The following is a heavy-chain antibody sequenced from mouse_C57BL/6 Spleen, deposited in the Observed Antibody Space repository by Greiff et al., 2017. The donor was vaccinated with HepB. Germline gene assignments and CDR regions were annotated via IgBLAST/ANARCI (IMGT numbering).Heavy chain of an antibody. CDR2: IYPGNSDT. D-gene: IGHD2-4*01. V-gene: IGHV1-5*01. CDR3: AGGLRRNYAMDY. CDR1: GYTFTSYW. J-gene: IGHJ4*01. Sequence: VQLQQSGTVLARPGASVKMSCKTSGYTFTSYWMHWVKQRPGQGLEWIGAIYPGNSDTSYNQKFKGKAKLTAVTSASTAYMELSSLTNEDSAVYYCAGGLRRNYAMDYWGQGTSVTVSS.